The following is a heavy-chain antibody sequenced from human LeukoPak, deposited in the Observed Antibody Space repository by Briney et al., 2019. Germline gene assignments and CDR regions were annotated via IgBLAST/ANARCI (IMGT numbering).Heavy chain of an antibody. CDR1: GFTFSSYS. D-gene: IGHD2-2*01. CDR2: ISSSSSTI. V-gene: IGHV3-48*01. Sequence: GGSLRLSCAASGFTFSSYSMNWVRQAPGKGLEWVSYISSSSSTIYYADSVKGRFTISRDNAKNSLYLQMNSLRAEDTAVYYCARAYSTPNYYYYYMDVWGKGTTVTVSS. J-gene: IGHJ6*03. CDR3: ARAYSTPNYYYYYMDV.